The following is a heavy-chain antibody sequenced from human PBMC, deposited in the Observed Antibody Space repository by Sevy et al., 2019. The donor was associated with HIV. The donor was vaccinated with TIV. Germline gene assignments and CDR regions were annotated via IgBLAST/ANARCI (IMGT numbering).Heavy chain of an antibody. Sequence: GESLKISCKGSGYSFTSYWIGWVRQMPGKGLEWMGIIYPGYSDTRYSPSFQGQVTISADQSISTAYLQWSSLKASETAMYYCARQSTTGTTNYYYGMDVWGQGTTVTVSS. CDR2: IYPGYSDT. CDR3: ARQSTTGTTNYYYGMDV. D-gene: IGHD1-1*01. V-gene: IGHV5-51*01. J-gene: IGHJ6*02. CDR1: GYSFTSYW.